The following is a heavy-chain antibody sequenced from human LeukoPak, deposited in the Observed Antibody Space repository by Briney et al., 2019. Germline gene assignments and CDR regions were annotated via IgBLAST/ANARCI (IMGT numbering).Heavy chain of an antibody. V-gene: IGHV3-30-3*01. CDR1: GFTFSSYA. CDR3: AREQKGYSSGWAFDY. D-gene: IGHD6-19*01. J-gene: IGHJ4*02. CDR2: ISYDGSNK. Sequence: PGRSLRLSCAASGFTFSSYAMHWVRQAPGKGLEWVAVISYDGSNKYYADSVEGRFTISRDNSKNTLYLQMNSLRAEDTAVYYCAREQKGYSSGWAFDYWGQGTLVTVSS.